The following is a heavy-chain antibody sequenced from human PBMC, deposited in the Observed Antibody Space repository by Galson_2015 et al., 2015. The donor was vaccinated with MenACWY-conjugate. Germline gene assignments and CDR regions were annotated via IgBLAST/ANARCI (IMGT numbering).Heavy chain of an antibody. D-gene: IGHD1-26*01. J-gene: IGHJ4*02. CDR1: GFTFSSYG. CDR2: ISYDGSNK. V-gene: IGHV3-30*18. CDR3: AKVSYRWSGSYPFDY. Sequence: SLRLSCAASGFTFSSYGMHWVRQAPGKGLEWVAVISYDGSNKYYADSVKGRFTISRDNSKNTLYLQMNSLRAEDTAVYYCAKVSYRWSGSYPFDYWGQGTLVTVSS.